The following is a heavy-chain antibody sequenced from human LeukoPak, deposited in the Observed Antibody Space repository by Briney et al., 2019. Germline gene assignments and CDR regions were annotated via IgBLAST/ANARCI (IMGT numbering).Heavy chain of an antibody. J-gene: IGHJ4*02. CDR3: ASRWTRVGATDY. CDR1: GGSFSGYY. Sequence: SETLSLTCAVYGGSFSGYYWSWIRQPPGKGLEWIGEINHSGSTNYNPSLKSRVTISVDTSKNQFSLKLSSVTAADTAVYYCASRWTRVGATDYWGQGTLVTVSS. V-gene: IGHV4-34*01. D-gene: IGHD1-26*01. CDR2: INHSGST.